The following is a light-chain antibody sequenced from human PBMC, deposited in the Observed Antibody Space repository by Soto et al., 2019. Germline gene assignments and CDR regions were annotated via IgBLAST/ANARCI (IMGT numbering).Light chain of an antibody. V-gene: IGLV2-23*01. CDR3: CSYGVSNTYV. CDR1: SSDVGSYNL. J-gene: IGLJ1*01. CDR2: EGN. Sequence: QSALTQPASVSGSPGQSITISCTGTSSDVGSYNLVSWYQQHPGKAPKLMISEGNKRSSGVSNRFSGSKSGNTVSLTISGIRCEEEGDYYYCSYGVSNTYVFGSRSRDTV.